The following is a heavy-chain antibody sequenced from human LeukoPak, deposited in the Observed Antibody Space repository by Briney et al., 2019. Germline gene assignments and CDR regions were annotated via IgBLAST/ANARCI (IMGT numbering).Heavy chain of an antibody. V-gene: IGHV3-23*01. CDR1: GFTFSSYA. D-gene: IGHD2-21*02. J-gene: IGHJ3*02. CDR2: ISGSGGST. Sequence: GGSLRLSCAASGFTFSSYAMSWVRQAPGKGLEWVSAISGSGGSTYYTDPVKGRFTIARDNSKTTMYLQMNSLSAEDTAVYYCAKDHPDCGGDCYSYAFDIWGQGTMVTVSS. CDR3: AKDHPDCGGDCYSYAFDI.